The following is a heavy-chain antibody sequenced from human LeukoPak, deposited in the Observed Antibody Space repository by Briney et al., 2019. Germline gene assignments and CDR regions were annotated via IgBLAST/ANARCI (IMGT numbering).Heavy chain of an antibody. CDR2: IYPGGNT. CDR1: GFTVSSNY. D-gene: IGHD6-19*01. J-gene: IGHJ3*02. V-gene: IGHV3-53*01. Sequence: PGGSLRLSCAASGFTVSSNYMSWVRKAPGKGLEWVSVIYPGGNTYYADSVKGRFTVSRDNSKNTLYLQMNSLRAEDTAVYYCASPRSGQSFDIWGQGTMVTVSS. CDR3: ASPRSGQSFDI.